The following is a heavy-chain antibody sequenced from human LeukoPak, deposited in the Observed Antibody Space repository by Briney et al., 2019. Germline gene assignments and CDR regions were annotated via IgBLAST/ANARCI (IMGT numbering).Heavy chain of an antibody. CDR3: ARLYSAVYYGDAFDI. Sequence: GGSLRLSCAVSGFTFSSFCMTWVRQAPGKGLEWVAKIKEDGSEKYYVDSVKGRFTVSRDNVKNSLFLQMNSLRVEDTATYYCARLYSAVYYGDAFDIWGQGTMVTVSS. V-gene: IGHV3-7*03. CDR2: IKEDGSEK. D-gene: IGHD3-10*01. CDR1: GFTFSSFC. J-gene: IGHJ3*02.